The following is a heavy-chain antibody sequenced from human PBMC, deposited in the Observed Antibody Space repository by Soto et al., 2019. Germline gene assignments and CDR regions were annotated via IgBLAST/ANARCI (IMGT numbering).Heavy chain of an antibody. D-gene: IGHD6-6*01. Sequence: SETLSLTCAVYGGSFSGYYWSWIRQPPGKGLEWIGEINHSGSTNYNPSLKSRVTISVDTSKNQFSLKLSSVTAADTAVYYCASRRIAARPPHWFDPWGQGTLVTVST. CDR2: INHSGST. CDR1: GGSFSGYY. CDR3: ASRRIAARPPHWFDP. V-gene: IGHV4-34*01. J-gene: IGHJ5*02.